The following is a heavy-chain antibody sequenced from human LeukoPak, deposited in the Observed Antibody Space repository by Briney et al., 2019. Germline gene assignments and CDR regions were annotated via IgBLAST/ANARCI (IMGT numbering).Heavy chain of an antibody. CDR1: GVSIRSYY. D-gene: IGHD4-11*01. Sequence: PSETLSLTCTVSGVSIRSYYWNWIRQPPGQALEWVGYAYHNGNTKYNPSLKGRVTASVDASKNQISLNLNSVIAADTAVYYCARWGTGVTTLNASDMWGQGTMVTVSS. CDR3: ARWGTGVTTLNASDM. V-gene: IGHV4-59*01. CDR2: AYHNGNT. J-gene: IGHJ3*02.